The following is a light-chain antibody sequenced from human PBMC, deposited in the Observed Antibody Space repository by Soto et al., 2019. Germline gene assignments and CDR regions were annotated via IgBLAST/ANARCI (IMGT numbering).Light chain of an antibody. CDR1: SRDVGGYNY. Sequence: QSVLTQPPSASVSPGQSVTISCTGTSRDVGGYNYVSWYQQHPGKAPKLMIYEVSKRPSGVPDRFSGSKSGNTASLTVSGLQAEDEADYYCSSYAGSNNFVFGGGTKLTVL. V-gene: IGLV2-8*01. CDR3: SSYAGSNNFV. CDR2: EVS. J-gene: IGLJ2*01.